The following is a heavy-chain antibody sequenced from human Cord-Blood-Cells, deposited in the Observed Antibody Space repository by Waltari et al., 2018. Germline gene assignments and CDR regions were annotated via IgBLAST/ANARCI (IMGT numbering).Heavy chain of an antibody. D-gene: IGHD2-21*02. CDR1: GFTFTGYY. Sequence: QVQLAQSGAEVKKPGASVKVSCKASGFTFTGYYMHWVRQAPGQGLEWMGWINPNSGGTNYAQKFQGRVTMTRDTSISTAYMELSRLRSDDTAVYYCARIMQWGCIVVVTAIDYWGQGTLVTVSS. CDR2: INPNSGGT. CDR3: ARIMQWGCIVVVTAIDY. V-gene: IGHV1-2*02. J-gene: IGHJ4*02.